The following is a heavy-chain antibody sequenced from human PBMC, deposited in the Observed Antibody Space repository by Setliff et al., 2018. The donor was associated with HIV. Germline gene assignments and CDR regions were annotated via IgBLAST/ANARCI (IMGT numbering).Heavy chain of an antibody. Sequence: SETLSLTCAVYGGSFSDYYWTWIRQSPGKGLEWIGEINHRGSTNYNPSLKSRVTVSVDTSKNQFSLKLGSVTAADTAVYYCARGKSGSGWYKYYYYGMDVWGQGTTVTVSS. CDR2: INHRGST. V-gene: IGHV4-34*01. D-gene: IGHD6-19*01. J-gene: IGHJ6*02. CDR1: GGSFSDYY. CDR3: ARGKSGSGWYKYYYYGMDV.